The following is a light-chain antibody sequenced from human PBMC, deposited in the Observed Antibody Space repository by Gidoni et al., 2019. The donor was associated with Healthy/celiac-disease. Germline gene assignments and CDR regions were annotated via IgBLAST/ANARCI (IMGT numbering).Light chain of an antibody. CDR1: SSDFGGYNY. J-gene: IGLJ2*01. CDR2: DVS. Sequence: QSALTPPRPVSGSPGQPVTFSCTGPSSDFGGYNYVSWYQQQPGKAPKLMIYDVSKRPSGVPDRFSGSKSGNTASLTISGLQAEDEADDYCCSYAGSYTLVFGGGTKLTVL. CDR3: CSYAGSYTLV. V-gene: IGLV2-11*01.